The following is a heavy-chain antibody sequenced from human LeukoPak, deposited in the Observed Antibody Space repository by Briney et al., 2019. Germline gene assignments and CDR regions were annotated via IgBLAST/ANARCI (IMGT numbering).Heavy chain of an antibody. J-gene: IGHJ6*03. CDR1: GFTFSSYG. D-gene: IGHD1-7*01. Sequence: GGSLRLSCAASGFTFSSYGMHWVRQAPGKGLEWVAFIRYDGSNKYYADSVKGRFTISRDNSKNTLYLQMNSLRAEDTAVYYCAKDPRDGMELPRYYYYYMDVWGKGTTVTVSS. CDR2: IRYDGSNK. V-gene: IGHV3-30*02. CDR3: AKDPRDGMELPRYYYYYMDV.